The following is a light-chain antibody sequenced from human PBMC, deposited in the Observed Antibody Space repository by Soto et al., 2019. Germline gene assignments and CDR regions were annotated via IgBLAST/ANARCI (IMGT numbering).Light chain of an antibody. Sequence: DIQMTQSPSSLSASVGDRVTITCRASQSISSYLTCYQQKPGKAPKLLIYAASSLQSGVPSRFSGSGSGTDFTLTISSLQPEDFATYYCQQSYSTLTFGPGTKVDIK. V-gene: IGKV1-39*01. CDR1: QSISSY. J-gene: IGKJ3*01. CDR2: AAS. CDR3: QQSYSTLT.